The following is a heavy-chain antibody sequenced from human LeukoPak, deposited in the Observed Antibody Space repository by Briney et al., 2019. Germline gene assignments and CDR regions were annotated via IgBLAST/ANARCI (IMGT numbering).Heavy chain of an antibody. CDR1: GYTFTSYY. Sequence: GASVKVSCKASGYTFTSYYMHWVRQAPGQGLEWMGWINPNSGGTNYAQKFQGRVTMTRDTSISTAYMELSRLRSDDTAVYYCAREDHDYGDYEYYYYYMDVWGKGTTVTVSS. V-gene: IGHV1-2*02. CDR3: AREDHDYGDYEYYYYYMDV. D-gene: IGHD4-17*01. CDR2: INPNSGGT. J-gene: IGHJ6*03.